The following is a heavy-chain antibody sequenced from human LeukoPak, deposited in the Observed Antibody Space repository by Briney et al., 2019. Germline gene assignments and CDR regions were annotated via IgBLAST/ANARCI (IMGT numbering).Heavy chain of an antibody. V-gene: IGHV1-69*05. J-gene: IGHJ4*02. Sequence: ASVKVSCKASVGTFSSYAISWVRQAPGQGLEWMGRIIPIFGTANYAQKFQGRVTITTDESTSTAYMELSSLRSEDTAVYYCARDIQDPRDYYDSRGYTLDYWGQGTLVTVSS. D-gene: IGHD3-22*01. CDR2: IIPIFGTA. CDR1: VGTFSSYA. CDR3: ARDIQDPRDYYDSRGYTLDY.